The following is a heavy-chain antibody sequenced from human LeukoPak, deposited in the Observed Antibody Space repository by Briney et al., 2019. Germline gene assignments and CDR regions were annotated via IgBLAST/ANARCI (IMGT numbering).Heavy chain of an antibody. CDR1: GYTFTGYY. J-gene: IGHJ6*03. D-gene: IGHD1-26*01. CDR2: INPNSGGT. CDR3: GIGGSYINYYYYMDV. V-gene: IGHV1-2*06. Sequence: GASVKVSCKASGYTFTGYYMHWVRQAPGQGLEWMGRINPNSGGTNYAQKFQGRVTMTRDTSISTAYMELSRLRSDDTAVHCCGIGGSYINYYYYMDVWGKGTTVTVSS.